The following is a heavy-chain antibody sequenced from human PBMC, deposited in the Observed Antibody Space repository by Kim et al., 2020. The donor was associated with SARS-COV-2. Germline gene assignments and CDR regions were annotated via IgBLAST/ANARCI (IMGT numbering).Heavy chain of an antibody. CDR2: MNPNSGNT. D-gene: IGHD6-19*01. J-gene: IGHJ5*02. V-gene: IGHV1-8*01. CDR3: TRHRSGHNDNWFDP. Sequence: ASVKVSCKASGYTFTSYDLNGVRQATGQGLEWLGWMNPNSGNTGYAEKFRGRISMTREISTSTAYMELSSLTSEDAAVYYCTRHRSGHNDNWFDPWGQGTLVTVSS. CDR1: GYTFTSYD.